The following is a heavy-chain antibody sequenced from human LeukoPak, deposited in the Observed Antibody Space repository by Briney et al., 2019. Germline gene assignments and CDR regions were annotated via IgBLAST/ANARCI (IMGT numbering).Heavy chain of an antibody. CDR1: GLTVRSDY. Sequence: GGSLRLSCVVSGLTVRSDYMNWVRQAPGKGLEWVSVIYRSGSTYYADSVKGRFTISRDNSKNTVYLQMNSLRAEDTAVYYCARATVRGIIINPFDYWGQGTLVTVSS. CDR2: IYRSGST. J-gene: IGHJ4*02. V-gene: IGHV3-66*01. CDR3: ARATVRGIIINPFDY. D-gene: IGHD3-10*01.